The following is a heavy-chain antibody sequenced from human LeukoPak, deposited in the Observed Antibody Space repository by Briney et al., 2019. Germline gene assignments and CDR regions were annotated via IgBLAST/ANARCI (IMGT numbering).Heavy chain of an antibody. J-gene: IGHJ4*02. CDR3: ARIDYGGNSGGGY. Sequence: SETLSLTCAVYGGSFSGYYWSWIRQPPGKGLEWIGEINHSGSTNYNPPLKSRVTISVDTSKNQFSLKLSSVTAADTAVYYCARIDYGGNSGGGYWGQGTLVTVSS. V-gene: IGHV4-34*01. CDR2: INHSGST. CDR1: GGSFSGYY. D-gene: IGHD4-23*01.